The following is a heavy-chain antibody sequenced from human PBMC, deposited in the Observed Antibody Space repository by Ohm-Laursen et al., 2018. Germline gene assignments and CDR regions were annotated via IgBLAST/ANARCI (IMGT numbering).Heavy chain of an antibody. CDR3: ARSAGSYQLQHDY. CDR1: GGTFSSYA. V-gene: IGHV1-69*01. J-gene: IGHJ4*02. CDR2: IIPIFGTA. Sequence: SSVKVSCKASGGTFSSYAISWVRQAPGQGLEWMGGIIPIFGTANYAQKFQGRVMITADESTSTAYMELSSLRSEDTAVYYCARSAGSYQLQHDYWGQGTLVTVSS. D-gene: IGHD2-2*01.